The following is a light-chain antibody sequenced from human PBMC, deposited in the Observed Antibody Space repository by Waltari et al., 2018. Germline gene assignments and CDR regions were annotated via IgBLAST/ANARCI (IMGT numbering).Light chain of an antibody. V-gene: IGLV1-44*01. J-gene: IGLJ1*01. CDR1: GSNIGINT. CDR2: NDN. CDR3: AAWDDSLNGLS. Sequence: QSVLTHPPSASATPGQRVTIPCSGRGSNIGINTVNWYQQLPGTAPKLLIDNDNQRPSGVPDRFSGSKSGSSASLAISGLQSDDEANYYCAAWDDSLNGLSFGTGTRVTVL.